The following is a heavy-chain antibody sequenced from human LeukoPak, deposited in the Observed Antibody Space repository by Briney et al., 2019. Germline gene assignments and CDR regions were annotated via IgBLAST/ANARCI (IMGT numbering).Heavy chain of an antibody. V-gene: IGHV3-53*01. CDR1: GFIVSSNY. CDR3: ARHNSSSWYYFDY. J-gene: IGHJ4*02. Sequence: PGGSLRLCCAASGFIVSSNYMSWVRQAPGKGLEWVSVIYSGGSTYYADSVKGRSTISRDNSKNTLYLQMNSLRAEDTAVYYCARHNSSSWYYFDYWGQGTLVTVSS. D-gene: IGHD6-13*01. CDR2: IYSGGST.